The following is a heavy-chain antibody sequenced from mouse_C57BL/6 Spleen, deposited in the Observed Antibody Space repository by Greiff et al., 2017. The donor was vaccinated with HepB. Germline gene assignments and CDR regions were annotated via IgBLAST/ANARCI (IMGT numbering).Heavy chain of an antibody. J-gene: IGHJ1*03. D-gene: IGHD1-1*01. Sequence: VQLQQSGAELVRPGASVTLSCKASGYTFTDYEMHWVKQTPVHGLEWIGAIDPETGGTAYNQKFKGKAILTADKSSSTAYMELRSLTSEDSAVYYCTKDYNGSSYGYFDVWGTGTTVTVSS. CDR3: TKDYNGSSYGYFDV. CDR2: IDPETGGT. V-gene: IGHV1-15*01. CDR1: GYTFTDYE.